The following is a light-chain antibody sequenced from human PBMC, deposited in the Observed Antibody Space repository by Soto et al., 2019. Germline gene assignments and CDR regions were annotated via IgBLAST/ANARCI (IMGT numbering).Light chain of an antibody. J-gene: IGKJ4*01. Sequence: EIVMTQSPATLSVSPGERATLSCRASQRVGSDLAWYQQKPGQAPRLVIYDIFNRATGVPTRIRGSGSGTEFPLTISSLQSEEFAVYYCQQYHSWPLTFGGGTKVEIK. CDR2: DIF. V-gene: IGKV3D-15*01. CDR1: QRVGSD. CDR3: QQYHSWPLT.